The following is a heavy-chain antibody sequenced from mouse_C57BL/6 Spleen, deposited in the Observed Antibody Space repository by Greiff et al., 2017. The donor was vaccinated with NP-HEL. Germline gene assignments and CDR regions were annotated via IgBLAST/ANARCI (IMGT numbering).Heavy chain of an antibody. CDR1: GYTFTDYY. CDR2: INPNNGGT. Sequence: EVQLQQSGPELVKPGASVKISCKASGYTFTDYYMNWVKQSHGKSLEWIGDINPNNGGTSYNQKFKGKATLTVDKSSSTAYMELRSLTSEDSAVYYFATTVVAPYYFDYWGQGTTLTVSS. D-gene: IGHD1-1*01. CDR3: ATTVVAPYYFDY. J-gene: IGHJ2*01. V-gene: IGHV1-26*01.